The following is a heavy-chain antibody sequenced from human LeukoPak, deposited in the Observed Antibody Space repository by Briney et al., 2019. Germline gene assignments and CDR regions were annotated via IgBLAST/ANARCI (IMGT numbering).Heavy chain of an antibody. CDR1: GFTFSSYE. D-gene: IGHD3-10*01. J-gene: IGHJ4*02. CDR2: ISSSGSTI. Sequence: GGSLRLSCAASGFTFSSYEMNWVRQAPGKGLEWVSYISSSGSTIYYADSVKGRFTISRDNAKNSLYLQMNSLRAEDTAVYYCASLILMVRGVIDYWGQGTLVTVSS. CDR3: ASLILMVRGVIDY. V-gene: IGHV3-48*03.